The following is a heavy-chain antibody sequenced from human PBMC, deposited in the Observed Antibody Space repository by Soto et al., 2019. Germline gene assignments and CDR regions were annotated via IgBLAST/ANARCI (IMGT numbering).Heavy chain of an antibody. CDR2: MYFGGSF. CDR3: ARSYYDSTGFAVDP. CDR1: GDSVSHGY. Sequence: SEPLSLARHVAGDSVSHGYWSWFRKPPGKGLEWIGFMYFGGSFNYNPSLTSRATISVETSKNQFSMKLTSVTASDTAVYYCARSYYDSTGFAVDPWGQGTLVTVSS. D-gene: IGHD3-22*01. V-gene: IGHV4-59*02. J-gene: IGHJ5*02.